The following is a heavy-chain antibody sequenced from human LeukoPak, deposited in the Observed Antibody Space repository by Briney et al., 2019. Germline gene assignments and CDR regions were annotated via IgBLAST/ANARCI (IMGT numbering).Heavy chain of an antibody. CDR3: ARDGLPGLPDY. J-gene: IGHJ4*02. CDR1: GGTFSSYA. Sequence: SVKVSCKASGGTFSSYAISWVRQAPGQGLEWMGRIIPILGIANYAQKFQGRVTITADKSTSTAYMELSSLRSEDTAVYYCARDGLPGLPDYWGQGTLVTVSS. CDR2: IIPILGIA. V-gene: IGHV1-69*04.